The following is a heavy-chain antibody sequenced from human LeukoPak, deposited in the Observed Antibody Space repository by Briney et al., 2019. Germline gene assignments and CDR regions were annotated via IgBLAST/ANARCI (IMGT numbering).Heavy chain of an antibody. D-gene: IGHD5-18*01. Sequence: SETLSLTCTVSGGSISSSSYYWGWIRQPPGKGLEWIGSIYYSGSTYYNPSLKSRVTISVDTSKNQFSLKLSSVTAADTAVYYCAILLVRYSYGYGEDYYWGQGALVTVSS. J-gene: IGHJ4*02. CDR1: GGSISSSSYY. CDR3: AILLVRYSYGYGEDYY. CDR2: IYYSGST. V-gene: IGHV4-39*07.